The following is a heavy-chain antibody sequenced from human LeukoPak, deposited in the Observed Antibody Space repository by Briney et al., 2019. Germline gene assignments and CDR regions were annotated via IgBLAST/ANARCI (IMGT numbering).Heavy chain of an antibody. CDR2: SRNEGHSYST. Sequence: PGGSLRLSCAVSGFTFSDHYMDWVRQAPGKGLEWIGRSRNEGHSYSTDFAASARGRASLSRDHSRNSLYLQINSLRTDDTAVYYCVALLRGIGYWGQGTLVTVSS. D-gene: IGHD3-10*01. J-gene: IGHJ4*02. CDR3: VALLRGIGY. V-gene: IGHV3-72*01. CDR1: GFTFSDHY.